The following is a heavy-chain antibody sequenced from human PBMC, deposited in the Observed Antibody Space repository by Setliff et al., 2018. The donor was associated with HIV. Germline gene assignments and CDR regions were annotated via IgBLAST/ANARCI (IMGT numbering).Heavy chain of an antibody. D-gene: IGHD3-22*01. CDR3: ARQAWHYDRDGYFIDY. CDR2: IYQTGNT. V-gene: IGHV4-38-2*02. Sequence: KSSETLSLTCSVSGYSISNGYYWGWIRQPPGKGLEWVGTIYQTGNTYYSPSLKSRVTVSMDMSRNRFSVKLNSATAADTAVYYCARQAWHYDRDGYFIDYWGQGMLVTVSS. J-gene: IGHJ4*02. CDR1: GYSISNGYY.